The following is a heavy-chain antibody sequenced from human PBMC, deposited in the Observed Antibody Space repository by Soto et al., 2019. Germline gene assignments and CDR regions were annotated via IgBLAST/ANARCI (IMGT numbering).Heavy chain of an antibody. CDR2: INHSGST. CDR3: ARGVAARRDRTVDY. V-gene: IGHV4-34*01. CDR1: GGSFSGYY. Sequence: SETLSLTCAVYGGSFSGYYWSWIRQPPGKGLEWIGEINHSGSTNYNPSLKSRVTISVDTSKNQFSLKLSSVTAADTAVYYCARGVAARRDRTVDYWGQGTLVTVSS. J-gene: IGHJ4*02. D-gene: IGHD6-6*01.